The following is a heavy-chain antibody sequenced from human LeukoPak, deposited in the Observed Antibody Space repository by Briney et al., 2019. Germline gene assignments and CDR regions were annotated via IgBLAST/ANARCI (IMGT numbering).Heavy chain of an antibody. V-gene: IGHV5-51*01. CDR2: IYPGDSDI. CDR1: GYSFNNYW. J-gene: IGHJ3*01. CDR3: ARSLWTGYNDAFDV. D-gene: IGHD3/OR15-3a*01. Sequence: GDSLKISCKGSGYSFNNYWIGWVRQMPGKGLEWMGIIYPGDSDIRYSPSFQGQVTISADKYINTAYLQWSSLKASDTAMYYCARSLWTGYNDAFDVWGQGTMVTVSS.